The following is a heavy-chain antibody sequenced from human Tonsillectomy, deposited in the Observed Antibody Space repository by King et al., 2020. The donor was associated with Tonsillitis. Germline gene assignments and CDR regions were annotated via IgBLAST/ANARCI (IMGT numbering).Heavy chain of an antibody. J-gene: IGHJ4*02. CDR1: GFSLSTSGMC. D-gene: IGHD6-19*01. V-gene: IGHV2-70*11. Sequence: TLKESGPALVKPTQTLTLTCTFSGFSLSTSGMCVSWIRQPPGKALEWLARIDWEDDKYYSTSLKTRLTISKDTSKNQVVLTMTNMDPVDTATYYCARTRHSSGWRSYFDYWGQGTLVSVSS. CDR2: IDWEDDK. CDR3: ARTRHSSGWRSYFDY.